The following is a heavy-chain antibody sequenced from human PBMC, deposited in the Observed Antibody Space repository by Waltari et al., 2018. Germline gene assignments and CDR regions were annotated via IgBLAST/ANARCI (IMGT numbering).Heavy chain of an antibody. CDR1: GFTLRNYD. J-gene: IGHJ4*02. D-gene: IGHD5-18*01. CDR3: ARERGYDYGIDH. CDR2: ISSSALTI. Sequence: EVQLVESGGHLVQPGGSLSLSCSVSGFTLRNYDMNWVRQAPGKSLEWISFISSSALTIHYAASVKGRFAVSRDNAKNSLYLQMNNLRAEDTAFYFCARERGYDYGIDHWGQGTLVTVSS. V-gene: IGHV3-48*03.